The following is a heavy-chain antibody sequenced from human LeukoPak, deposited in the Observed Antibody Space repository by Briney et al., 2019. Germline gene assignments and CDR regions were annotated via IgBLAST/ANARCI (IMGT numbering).Heavy chain of an antibody. CDR3: AKEILGYCSSTSCTLDY. CDR1: GFTFSSYG. D-gene: IGHD2-2*01. J-gene: IGHJ4*02. V-gene: IGHV3-30*18. Sequence: GGSLRLSCAASGFTFSSYGMHWVRQAPGKGPEWVAVISYDGSNKYYADSVKGRFTISRDNSKNTLYLQMNSLRAEDTAVYYCAKEILGYCSSTSCTLDYWGQGTLVTVSS. CDR2: ISYDGSNK.